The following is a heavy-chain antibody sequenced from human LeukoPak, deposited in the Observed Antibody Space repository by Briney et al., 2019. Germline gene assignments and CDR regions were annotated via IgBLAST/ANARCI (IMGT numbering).Heavy chain of an antibody. J-gene: IGHJ4*02. Sequence: GSSLRLSCTASGLTFSRYGVHWVRQAPGKGLEWVAPKWYDGSNKHYADSVKGRFTLYRDNSKNTLSVQMQRLRAEYRGVNSFARSKPVDYWGQGTLVTVSS. CDR2: KWYDGSNK. D-gene: IGHD1-14*01. V-gene: IGHV3-33*01. CDR3: ARSKPVDY. CDR1: GLTFSRYG.